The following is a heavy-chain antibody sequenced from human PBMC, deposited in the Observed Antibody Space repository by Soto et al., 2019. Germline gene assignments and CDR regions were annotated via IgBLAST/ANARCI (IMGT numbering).Heavy chain of an antibody. J-gene: IGHJ4*02. CDR2: IYSGGGGST. V-gene: IGHV3-66*01. Sequence: GGSLRLSCAAFGFTVSSNYMSWVRQAPGKGLEWVSVIYSGGGGSTYYADSVKGRFTISRDNSKNTLYLQMNSLRAEDTAVYYCAKDGADCVGDACYSLVLFYWGQGTLVTVSS. CDR1: GFTVSSNY. CDR3: AKDGADCVGDACYSLVLFY. D-gene: IGHD2-21*02.